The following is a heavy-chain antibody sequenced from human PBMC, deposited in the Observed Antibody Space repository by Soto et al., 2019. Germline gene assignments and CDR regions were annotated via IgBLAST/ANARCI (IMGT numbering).Heavy chain of an antibody. CDR1: GDSISGFY. J-gene: IGHJ4*02. CDR3: ATFRRNYFDN. CDR2: INHAGST. V-gene: IGHV4-59*01. Sequence: QVQLQESGPGLVKPSETLSLTCTVSGDSISGFYWSWIRQPPGKGLEWIGYINHAGSTYYSPSLQSRVTISLDSSKNQFSLILTSEIAADTAVYFCATFRRNYFDNWGQGTLVTVSS.